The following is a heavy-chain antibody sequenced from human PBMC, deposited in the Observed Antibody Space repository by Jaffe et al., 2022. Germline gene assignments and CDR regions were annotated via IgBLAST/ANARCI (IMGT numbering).Heavy chain of an antibody. CDR3: AKGGDNSGVYYHYMHV. CDR2: IRYDGSNK. V-gene: IGHV3-30*02. CDR1: GFTFSTYG. J-gene: IGHJ6*03. Sequence: QVQLVESGGGVVQPGGSLRLSCVASGFTFSTYGIHWVRQAPGKGLEWVAFIRYDGSNKYYADSVKGRFTISRDNSKNTLYLQMNSLRAEDTAVYYCAKGGDNSGVYYHYMHVWGKGTTVTVSS. D-gene: IGHD4-17*01.